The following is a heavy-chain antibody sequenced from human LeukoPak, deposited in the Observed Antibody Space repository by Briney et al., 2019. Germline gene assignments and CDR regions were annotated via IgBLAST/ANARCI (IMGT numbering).Heavy chain of an antibody. CDR3: ARGGAQDSSCYYSFDY. CDR2: INHSGSN. CDR1: GGSFSGYY. V-gene: IGHV4-34*01. J-gene: IGHJ4*02. Sequence: SQTLSLTCAVYGGSFSGYYWSWIRQPPGKGLEWIGEINHSGSNNYNPSLKSRVTISVDTSKNQFSLKLSSVTAADTAVYYCARGGAQDSSCYYSFDYWGQGTLVTVSS. D-gene: IGHD3-22*01.